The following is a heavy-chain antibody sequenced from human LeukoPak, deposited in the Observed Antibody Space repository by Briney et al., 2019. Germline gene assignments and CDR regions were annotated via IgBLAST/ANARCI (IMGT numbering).Heavy chain of an antibody. CDR2: INLDGSER. V-gene: IGHV3-7*01. CDR3: ARVRSGYYFDY. D-gene: IGHD3-22*01. J-gene: IGHJ4*02. CDR1: GFTFSSYW. Sequence: GGSLRLSCAASGFTFSSYWLSWVRQAPGKGLEWVANINLDGSERYYVDSVKGRFTISRDNPKNSLYLQMNSLRAEDTAVYYCARVRSGYYFDYWGQGTLVTVSS.